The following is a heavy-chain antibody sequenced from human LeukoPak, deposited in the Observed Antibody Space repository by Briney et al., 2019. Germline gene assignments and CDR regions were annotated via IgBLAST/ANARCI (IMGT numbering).Heavy chain of an antibody. Sequence: PSETLSLTCAVYGGSFSGYYWSWIRQPPGKGLEWIGEINHSGSTNYNPSLKSRVTISLDTPKNQFSLNLSSVTAADTAVYYCARSSSWYGTCGFWGQGTLVTVSS. J-gene: IGHJ4*02. CDR2: INHSGST. D-gene: IGHD6-13*01. V-gene: IGHV4-34*01. CDR1: GGSFSGYY. CDR3: ARSSSWYGTCGF.